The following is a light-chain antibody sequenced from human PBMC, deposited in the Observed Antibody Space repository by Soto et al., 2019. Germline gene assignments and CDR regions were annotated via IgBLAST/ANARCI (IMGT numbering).Light chain of an antibody. J-gene: IGLJ1*01. CDR2: AVS. V-gene: IGLV2-8*01. CDR3: NSFAGSNNLSV. Sequence: QAALTQPPCASGSPGQSVTISCTGTSSDVGGYNSVSWYQQHPGKAPKLIIYAVSERPSGVPDRFSGSKSGNTASLTVSGLQAEDEADYYCNSFAGSNNLSVFGTGTKVTVL. CDR1: SSDVGGYNS.